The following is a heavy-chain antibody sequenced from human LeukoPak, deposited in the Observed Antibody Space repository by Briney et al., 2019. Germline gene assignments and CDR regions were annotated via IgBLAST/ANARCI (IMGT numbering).Heavy chain of an antibody. CDR3: AREVGYYGMDV. CDR1: GYTFTSYY. CDR2: INPSGGST. V-gene: IGHV1-46*01. J-gene: IGHJ6*04. Sequence: GASVKVSCRASGYTFTSYYMHWVRQAPRQGLEWMGIINPSGGSTSYAQKFQGRVTMTRDTSTSTVYMELSSLRSEDTAVYYCAREVGYYGMDVWGKGTTVTVSS.